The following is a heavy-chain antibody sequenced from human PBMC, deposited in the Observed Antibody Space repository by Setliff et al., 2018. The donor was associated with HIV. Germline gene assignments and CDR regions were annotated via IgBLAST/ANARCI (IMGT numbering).Heavy chain of an antibody. Sequence: PGGSLRLSCAASGFTFSFHAMTWVRQAPGKGLEWVSGISGSGDSTYYAESVKGRFTISRDNSKNTMFLQMNNLRAEDTAFYYCAKQYYYDSSGYLPISYYLDYWGQGTLVTVSS. D-gene: IGHD3-22*01. CDR3: AKQYYYDSSGYLPISYYLDY. J-gene: IGHJ4*02. V-gene: IGHV3-23*01. CDR1: GFTFSFHA. CDR2: ISGSGDST.